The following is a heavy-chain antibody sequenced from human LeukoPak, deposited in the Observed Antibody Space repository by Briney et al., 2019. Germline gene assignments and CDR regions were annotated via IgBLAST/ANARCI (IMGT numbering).Heavy chain of an antibody. CDR1: GFTFSSYS. CDR3: ARASDYGDWFDP. V-gene: IGHV3-21*01. CDR2: ISSSSSYI. Sequence: GGSLRLSCAASGFTFSSYSMNWVRQAPGKGLEWVSSISSSSSYIYYADSVKGRFTISRDNAKNSLYLQMNSLRAEDTAVYYCARASDYGDWFDPWGQGTLVTVSS. D-gene: IGHD4-17*01. J-gene: IGHJ5*02.